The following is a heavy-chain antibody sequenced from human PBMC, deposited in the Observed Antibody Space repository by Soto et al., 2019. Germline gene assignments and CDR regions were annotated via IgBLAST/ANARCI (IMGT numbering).Heavy chain of an antibody. CDR2: ITGSGGDT. D-gene: IGHD2-15*01. CDR1: GFTFSSYA. V-gene: IGHV3-23*01. J-gene: IGHJ4*02. Sequence: GGSLRLSCAASGFTFSSYAMSWVRQAPGKGLEWVSAITGSGGDTYYADSVKGRFTISRDNSKNTLYLLMNSLRAEDTAAYYCAKGSGGFRPYYFDYWGQGTLVTVSS. CDR3: AKGSGGFRPYYFDY.